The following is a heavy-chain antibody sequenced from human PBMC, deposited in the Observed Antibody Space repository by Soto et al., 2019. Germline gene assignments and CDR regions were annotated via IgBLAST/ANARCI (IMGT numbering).Heavy chain of an antibody. D-gene: IGHD3-3*01. Sequence: QVQLQESGPGLVKPSGTLSLTCAVSGDSMSNTNWWSWVSQPPGKGLEWIGEIYHSGSTNYNPSFKSRLTMSVDQSKNQFSLNLTSVTAADTAVYYCAKRTLRRLRFVETHWGQGTLVTVSS. J-gene: IGHJ4*02. CDR3: AKRTLRRLRFVETH. CDR1: GDSMSNTNW. V-gene: IGHV4-4*02. CDR2: IYHSGST.